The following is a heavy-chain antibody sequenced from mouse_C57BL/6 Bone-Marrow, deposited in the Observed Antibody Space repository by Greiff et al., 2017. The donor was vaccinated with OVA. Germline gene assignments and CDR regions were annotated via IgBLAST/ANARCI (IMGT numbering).Heavy chain of an antibody. Sequence: LVESDAELVKPGASVKISCKVSGYTFTDYTINWMKQRPEQGLEWIGDIYPRDGSSKYNEKFKGKATLTVDKSSSTAYMQLNILTSEDSAVYFGTRYDYGPFAYWGQGTLVTVSA. V-gene: IGHV1-78*01. CDR1: GYTFTDYT. J-gene: IGHJ3*01. CDR3: TRYDYGPFAY. CDR2: IYPRDGSS. D-gene: IGHD2-4*01.